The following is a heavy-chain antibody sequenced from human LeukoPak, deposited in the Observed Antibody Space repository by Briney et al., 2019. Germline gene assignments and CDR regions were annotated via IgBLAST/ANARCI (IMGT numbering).Heavy chain of an antibody. CDR1: GGSISSYY. J-gene: IGHJ5*02. V-gene: IGHV4-4*07. CDR2: IYTSGST. Sequence: SETLSLTCTGSGGSISSYYWSWIRQPAGKGLEWIGRIYTSGSTNYNPSLKSRVTMSVDTSKNQFSLKLSSVTAADTAVYYCARGRRGYSSSSNWFDPWGQGTLVTVSS. CDR3: ARGRRGYSSSSNWFDP. D-gene: IGHD6-6*01.